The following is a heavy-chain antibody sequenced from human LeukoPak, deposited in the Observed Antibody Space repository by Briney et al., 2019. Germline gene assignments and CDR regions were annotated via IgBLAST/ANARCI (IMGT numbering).Heavy chain of an antibody. CDR3: ARIAAPKADAFDI. V-gene: IGHV1-69*04. J-gene: IGHJ3*02. CDR2: IIPILGIA. D-gene: IGHD6-13*01. Sequence: GASVKVSCKASGGTFSSYAISWVRQAPGQGLEWMGRIIPILGIANYAQKFQGRVTITADKSTSTAYMELSSLRSEDTAVYYCARIAAPKADAFDIWGQGTMVTVSS. CDR1: GGTFSSYA.